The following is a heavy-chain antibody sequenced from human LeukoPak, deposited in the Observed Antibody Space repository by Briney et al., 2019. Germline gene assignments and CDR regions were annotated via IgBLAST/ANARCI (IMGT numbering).Heavy chain of an antibody. Sequence: GGPLRLSCAASGFTFSSYGMHWVRQAPGKGLEWVAFIRYDGSNKYYADSVKGRFTISRDNSKNTLYLQMNSLRAEDTAVYYCAKSPGPVAGNAEYFQHWGQGTLVTVSS. CDR3: AKSPGPVAGNAEYFQH. CDR1: GFTFSSYG. V-gene: IGHV3-30*02. D-gene: IGHD6-19*01. J-gene: IGHJ1*01. CDR2: IRYDGSNK.